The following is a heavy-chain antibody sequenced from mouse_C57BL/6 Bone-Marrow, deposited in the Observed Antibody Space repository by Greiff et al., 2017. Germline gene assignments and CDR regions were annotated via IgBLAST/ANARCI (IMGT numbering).Heavy chain of an antibody. J-gene: IGHJ2*01. CDR1: GYTFTDYY. V-gene: IGHV1-19*01. CDR2: INPYNGGT. CDR3: SRPLHDY. Sequence: EVQLVESGPVLVKPGASVKMSCKASGYTFTDYYMNWVKQSHGKSLEWIGVINPYNGGTSYNQKVKGKATLTVDKSSSTAYMELNSLTSEDSAVYYCSRPLHDYWGQGTTLTVSS.